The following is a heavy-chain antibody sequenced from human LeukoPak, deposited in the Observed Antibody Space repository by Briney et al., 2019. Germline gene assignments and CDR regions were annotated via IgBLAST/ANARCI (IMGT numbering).Heavy chain of an antibody. CDR3: TRDVREAYDI. V-gene: IGHV3-7*01. CDR1: GFRFGGFW. D-gene: IGHD3-16*01. Sequence: GGSLRLSCEASGFRFGGFWMNWVRQAPGKGPERVANINQDGSEKLYVDSVKGRFTISRDNAKNSLYLQMYSLRVEDTAVYYCTRDVREAYDIWGHGTMVTVSS. J-gene: IGHJ3*02. CDR2: INQDGSEK.